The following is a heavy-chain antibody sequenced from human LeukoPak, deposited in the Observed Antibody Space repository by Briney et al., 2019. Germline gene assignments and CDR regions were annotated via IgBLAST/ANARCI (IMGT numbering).Heavy chain of an antibody. CDR3: ARDIRSGSYFDF. V-gene: IGHV4-39*07. CDR2: IDYSGST. Sequence: PSETLSLTCTVSGGSISSSSYFWGWIRQPPGKGLEWIGSIDYSGSTYYNPSLKSRVTISVDASKNQFSLKLSSVTAADTAVYYCARDIRSGSYFDFWGQGTLVTASP. J-gene: IGHJ4*02. D-gene: IGHD1-26*01. CDR1: GGSISSSSYF.